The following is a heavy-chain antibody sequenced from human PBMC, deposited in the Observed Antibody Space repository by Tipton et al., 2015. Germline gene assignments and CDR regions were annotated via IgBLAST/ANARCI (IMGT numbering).Heavy chain of an antibody. CDR3: ARARGRHGGLFDS. V-gene: IGHV4-39*06. D-gene: IGHD4-23*01. CDR1: GGSISSSSYY. CDR2: IQYSGGT. Sequence: GLVKPSENLSLTCTVSGGSISSSSYYWAWIRQPPGKELQWIGYIQYSGGTNYNPSLESRVSMSVDTSKTQFPLEMRSVTATDTAVYYCARARGRHGGLFDSWGQGTLVTVSS. J-gene: IGHJ4*02.